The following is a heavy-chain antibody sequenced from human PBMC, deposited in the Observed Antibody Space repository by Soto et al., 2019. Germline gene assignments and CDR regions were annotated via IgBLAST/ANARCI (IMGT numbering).Heavy chain of an antibody. CDR3: ARGRGYCSGGSCYPTTTETFDY. J-gene: IGHJ4*02. Sequence: QVQLQQWGAGLLKPSETLSLTCAVYGGSFSGYYWSWIHQPPGKGLEWIGEINHSGSTNYNPSLKSRVTISVDTSKNQFSLMLSSVTAADAAVYYCARGRGYCSGGSCYPTTTETFDYWGQGTLVTVSS. V-gene: IGHV4-34*01. CDR2: INHSGST. D-gene: IGHD2-15*01. CDR1: GGSFSGYY.